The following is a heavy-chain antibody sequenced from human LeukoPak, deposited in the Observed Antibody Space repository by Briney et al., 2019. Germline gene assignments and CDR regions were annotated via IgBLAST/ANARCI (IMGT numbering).Heavy chain of an antibody. J-gene: IGHJ4*02. Sequence: GASVTVSCKASGYTFTGYYMHWVRQAPGQGLEWMGWINPNNGGTNYAQKFQGRVTMTRDTSISTAYMELSRLRSDDMAVYYCARVGNGGYWGQGTLVTVSS. CDR3: ARVGNGGY. D-gene: IGHD3-16*01. V-gene: IGHV1-2*02. CDR1: GYTFTGYY. CDR2: INPNNGGT.